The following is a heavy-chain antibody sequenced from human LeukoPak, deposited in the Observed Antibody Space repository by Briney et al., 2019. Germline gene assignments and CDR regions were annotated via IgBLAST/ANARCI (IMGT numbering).Heavy chain of an antibody. J-gene: IGHJ4*02. CDR2: IYYSGST. V-gene: IGHV4-39*01. CDR1: GGSISSSTYY. CDR3: ASPGGGPTDY. D-gene: IGHD3-16*01. Sequence: PSETLSLTCTVSGGSISSSTYYWGWIRQPQGKGLEWIGSIYYSGSTYYNPSLKSRVTISVDTSKNQFSLKLSSVTAADTAVYYCASPGGGPTDYWGQGTLVTVSS.